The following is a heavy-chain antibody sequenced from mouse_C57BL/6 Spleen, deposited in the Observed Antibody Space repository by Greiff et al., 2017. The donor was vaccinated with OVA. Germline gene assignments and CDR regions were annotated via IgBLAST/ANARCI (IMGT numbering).Heavy chain of an antibody. CDR3: ARGVYGSGYWYFDV. V-gene: IGHV1-47*01. Sequence: QVQLKESGAELVKPGASVKMSCKASGYTFTTYPIEWMKQNHGKSLEWIGNFHPYNDDTKYNEKFKGKATLTVEKSSSTVYLELSRLTSDDSAVYYCARGVYGSGYWYFDVWGTGTTVTVSS. CDR2: FHPYNDDT. CDR1: GYTFTTYP. D-gene: IGHD1-1*01. J-gene: IGHJ1*03.